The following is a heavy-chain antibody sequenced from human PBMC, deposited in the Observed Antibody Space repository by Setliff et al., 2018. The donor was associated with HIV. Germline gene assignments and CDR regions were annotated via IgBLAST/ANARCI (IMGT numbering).Heavy chain of an antibody. J-gene: IGHJ4*02. CDR2: ISGSGGSS. CDR1: GFTFSSYA. V-gene: IGHV3-23*01. D-gene: IGHD6-19*01. CDR3: AKSASWDLRGWLH. Sequence: LRLSCAASGFTFSSYAMSWVRQAPGKGLEWVSAISGSGGSSYYADSVKGRFTVSRDYSQNTIYLQMSSLRVEDSAVYYCAKSASWDLRGWLHWGQGALVTVSS.